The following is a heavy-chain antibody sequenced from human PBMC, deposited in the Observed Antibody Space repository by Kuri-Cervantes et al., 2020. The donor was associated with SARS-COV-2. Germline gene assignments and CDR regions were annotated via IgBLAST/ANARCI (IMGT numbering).Heavy chain of an antibody. V-gene: IGHV3-15*01. CDR1: GFTFSDHY. CDR2: IKSKTDGGTT. D-gene: IGHD2-2*02. J-gene: IGHJ6*02. Sequence: GGSLRLSCAASGFTFSDHYMDWVRQAPGKGLEWVGRIKSKTDGGTTDYAAPVKGRFTISRDDSKNTLYLQMNSLKTEDTAVYYCTTDLPNPTYPRYYYYYYGMDVWGQGTTVTVSS. CDR3: TTDLPNPTYPRYYYYYYGMDV.